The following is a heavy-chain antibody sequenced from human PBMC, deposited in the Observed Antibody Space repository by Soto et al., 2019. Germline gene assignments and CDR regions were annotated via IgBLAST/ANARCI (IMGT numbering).Heavy chain of an antibody. CDR2: IYPGDSDT. J-gene: IGHJ6*03. CDR3: ARLPWGYCSSSPNNYYYYYMDV. CDR1: GYSFTSYW. D-gene: IGHD6-6*01. Sequence: GESLKISCKGSGYSFTSYWIGWVRQMPGKGLEWMGIIYPGDSDTRYSPSFQGQVTISADKSISTAYLQWSSLKASDTAMYYCARLPWGYCSSSPNNYYYYYMDVWGKGTTVTVSS. V-gene: IGHV5-51*01.